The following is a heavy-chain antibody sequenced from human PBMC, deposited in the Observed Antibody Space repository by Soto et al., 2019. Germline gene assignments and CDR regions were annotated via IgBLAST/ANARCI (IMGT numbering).Heavy chain of an antibody. CDR3: ARLGSGWCADY. V-gene: IGHV3-33*01. CDR2: IWYDGSNK. CDR1: GFAFSSYG. Sequence: GSLRLSCAASGFAFSSYGMHWVRQAPGKGLEWVAVIWYDGSNKYYADSVKGRFTISRDNSKNTLYLEMNSLRVEDTAVYYCARLGSGWCADYWGQGTLVTVSS. J-gene: IGHJ4*02. D-gene: IGHD6-19*01.